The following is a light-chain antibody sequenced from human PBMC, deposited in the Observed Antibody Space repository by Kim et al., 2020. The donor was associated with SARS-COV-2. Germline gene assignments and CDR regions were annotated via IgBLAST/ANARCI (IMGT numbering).Light chain of an antibody. J-gene: IGLJ2*01. Sequence: GQSITISCTGTSSDVSGYNYVSWYQQLPGKVPKLMIYDLIERPSGVSNRFSGSKSGNTAYLTISGLQAEDEADYYCTSYTVIGAVIFGGGTQLTVL. CDR3: TSYTVIGAVI. V-gene: IGLV2-14*03. CDR2: DLI. CDR1: SSDVSGYNY.